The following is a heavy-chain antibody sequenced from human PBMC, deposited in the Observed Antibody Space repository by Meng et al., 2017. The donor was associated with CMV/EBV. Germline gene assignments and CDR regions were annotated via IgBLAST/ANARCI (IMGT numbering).Heavy chain of an antibody. D-gene: IGHD3-9*01. V-gene: IGHV5-51*01. Sequence: GESLKISCKGSGYSFTSYWIGWVRQMPGKGLEWMGIIYPGDSDTRYSPSFQGQVTISADKSISTAYLQWSSLKASDTAMYYCARMGLSILTGSHLRYYYYGMDVWGQGTTVTVSS. J-gene: IGHJ6*02. CDR3: ARMGLSILTGSHLRYYYYGMDV. CDR1: GYSFTSYW. CDR2: IYPGDSDT.